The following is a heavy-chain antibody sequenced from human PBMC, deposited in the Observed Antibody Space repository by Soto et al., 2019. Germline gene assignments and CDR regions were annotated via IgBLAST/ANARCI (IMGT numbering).Heavy chain of an antibody. CDR3: AKDIVAGLLVQAAID. CDR1: GFTFDDYA. J-gene: IGHJ4*02. Sequence: PGGSLRLSCAASGFTFDDYAMHWVRQAPGKGLEWVSGISWNSGSIGYADSVKGRFTISRDNAKNSLYLQMNSLRAEDTALYYCAKDIVAGLLVQAAIDWGQGRLVTVSS. V-gene: IGHV3-9*01. D-gene: IGHD2-2*01. CDR2: ISWNSGSI.